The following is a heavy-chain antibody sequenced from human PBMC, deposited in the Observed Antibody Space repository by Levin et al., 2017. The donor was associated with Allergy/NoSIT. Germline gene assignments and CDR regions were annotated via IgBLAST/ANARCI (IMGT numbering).Heavy chain of an antibody. CDR1: GYTFTDYY. CDR3: ARGRRIRRQLVQGALDI. D-gene: IGHD6-13*01. J-gene: IGHJ3*02. V-gene: IGHV1-2*02. Sequence: GESLKISCKASGYTFTDYYIHWVRQAPGQGLEWMGWINPNSGATNYAQKFQGGVAMTRDSPISTAYMELSRLRSDDTAMYYCARGRRIRRQLVQGALDIWGRGTMVTVSS. CDR2: INPNSGAT.